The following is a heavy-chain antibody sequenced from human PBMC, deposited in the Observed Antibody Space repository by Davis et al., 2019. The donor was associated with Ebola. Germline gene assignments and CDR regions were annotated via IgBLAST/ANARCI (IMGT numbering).Heavy chain of an antibody. Sequence: GGSLRLSCAASGFTFSSYGMHWVRQAPGKGLEWVANIKQDGSEKYYVDSVKGRFTISRDNAKNSLYLQMNSLRAEDTAVYYCARDNRIGGSTIFYYYYGMDVWGQGTTVTVSS. CDR3: ARDNRIGGSTIFYYYYGMDV. V-gene: IGHV3-7*01. J-gene: IGHJ6*02. CDR2: IKQDGSEK. D-gene: IGHD2-2*01. CDR1: GFTFSSYG.